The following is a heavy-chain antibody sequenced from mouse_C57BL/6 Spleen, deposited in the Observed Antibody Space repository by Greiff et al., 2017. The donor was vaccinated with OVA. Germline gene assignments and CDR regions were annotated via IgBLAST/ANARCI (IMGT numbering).Heavy chain of an antibody. CDR3: ARKGSTVLFDY. D-gene: IGHD1-1*01. CDR1: GYTFTNYC. Sequence: QVQLKQSGAELVRPGTSVKMSCTASGYTFTNYCIGWAKQRPGHGLEWIGDIYPGGGYTNYNEKFKGKATLTADKSSSTAYMQFSSLTSEDSAIYYCARKGSTVLFDYWGQGTTLTVSS. CDR2: IYPGGGYT. V-gene: IGHV1-63*01. J-gene: IGHJ2*01.